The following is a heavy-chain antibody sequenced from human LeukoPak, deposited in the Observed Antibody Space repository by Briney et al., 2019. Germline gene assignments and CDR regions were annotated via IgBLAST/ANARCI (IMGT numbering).Heavy chain of an antibody. CDR3: ANNRVPAARVKYFQH. D-gene: IGHD2-2*01. CDR1: GFTVSSNY. CDR2: ISGSGGST. J-gene: IGHJ1*01. V-gene: IGHV3-23*01. Sequence: PGGSLRLSCAASGFTVSSNYMSWVRQAPGKGLEWVSAISGSGGSTYYADSVKGRFTISRDNSKNTLYLQMNSLRAEDTAVYYCANNRVPAARVKYFQHWGQGTLVTVSS.